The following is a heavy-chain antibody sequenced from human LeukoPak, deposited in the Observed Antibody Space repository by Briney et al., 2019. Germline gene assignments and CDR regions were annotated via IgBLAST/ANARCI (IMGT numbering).Heavy chain of an antibody. CDR3: VKALRLVTTHYDY. CDR2: ITSNGGST. V-gene: IGHV3-64D*09. Sequence: GGSLRLSCSASGFTFSSSGMHWVRQAPGKGLEYVSAITSNGGSTYYAVSVKGRFTISRDNSKNTLYLQMSSLRPDDTALYYCVKALRLVTTHYDYWGQGTLVTVSS. D-gene: IGHD4-17*01. CDR1: GFTFSSSG. J-gene: IGHJ4*02.